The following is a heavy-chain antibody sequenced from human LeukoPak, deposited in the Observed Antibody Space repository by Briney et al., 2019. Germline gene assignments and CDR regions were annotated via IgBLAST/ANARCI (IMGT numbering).Heavy chain of an antibody. CDR3: ARMLRL. Sequence: PGGSLRLSCATSGFTDSNYDMNGFRQAPGKGLEWVSFISSSGTTIYYADSVKGRFTISRDNAKNSLYLQMNSLRAEDTAIYYCARMLRLGGQGTLVTVSS. D-gene: IGHD3-10*02. CDR2: ISSSGTTI. J-gene: IGHJ4*02. V-gene: IGHV3-48*03. CDR1: GFTDSNYD.